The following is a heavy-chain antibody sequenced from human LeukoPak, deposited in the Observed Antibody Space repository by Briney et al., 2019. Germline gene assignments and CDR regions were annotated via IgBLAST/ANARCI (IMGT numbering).Heavy chain of an antibody. CDR1: GGSINNYY. V-gene: IGHV4-59*01. D-gene: IGHD1-26*01. CDR2: ISYSGNT. J-gene: IGHJ3*02. CDR3: ARDSYTGSYFEDTFDI. Sequence: SETLSLTCTVSGGSINNYYWSWIRQPPGKGLEGIGHISYSGNTNYNSSLRSLVTISVDTSNNQFSLRLSSVTAADTAVYYCARDSYTGSYFEDTFDIWGQGTMVTVSS.